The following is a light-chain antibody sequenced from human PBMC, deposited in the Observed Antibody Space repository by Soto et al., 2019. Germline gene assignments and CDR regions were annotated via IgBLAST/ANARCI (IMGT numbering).Light chain of an antibody. V-gene: IGKV1-5*01. Sequence: DIQMTQSPSTLSASVGDRVIITCRASQRISSWLAWYQQKPGKAPKLLIYDASNLESGVTSRFSGSGSGTEFTLTISSLQPDDFATYYCQQYKSYSPTFGQGTKVEIK. J-gene: IGKJ1*01. CDR3: QQYKSYSPT. CDR2: DAS. CDR1: QRISSW.